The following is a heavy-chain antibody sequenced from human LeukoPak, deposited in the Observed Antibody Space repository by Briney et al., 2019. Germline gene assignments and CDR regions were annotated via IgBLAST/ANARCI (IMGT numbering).Heavy chain of an antibody. D-gene: IGHD7-27*01. CDR3: ARTNWGDYYYYYGMDV. Sequence: SETLSLTRAVYGGSFSGYYWSWIRQPPGKGLEWIGEINHSGSTNYNPSLKSRVTISVDTSKNQFSLKLSSVTAADTAVYYCARTNWGDYYYYYGMDVWGQGTTVTVSS. J-gene: IGHJ6*02. V-gene: IGHV4-34*01. CDR1: GGSFSGYY. CDR2: INHSGST.